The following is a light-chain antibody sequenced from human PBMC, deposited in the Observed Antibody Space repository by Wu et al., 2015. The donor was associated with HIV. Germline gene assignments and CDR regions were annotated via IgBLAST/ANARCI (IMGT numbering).Light chain of an antibody. Sequence: EIVMTQSPATLSVSPGERATLSCRASQSVSSNLAWFQQKPGQAPRLLIYGASTRATGIPARFSGSGSGTEFTLTISSLQSEDFAVYYCQQYNTWPRTFGQGTKGGNQ. CDR1: QSVSSN. CDR3: QQYNTWPRT. V-gene: IGKV3-15*01. J-gene: IGKJ1*01. CDR2: GAS.